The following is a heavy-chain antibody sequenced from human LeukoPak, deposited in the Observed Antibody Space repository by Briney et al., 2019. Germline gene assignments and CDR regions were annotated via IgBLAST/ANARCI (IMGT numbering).Heavy chain of an antibody. CDR2: IYPGDSDT. CDR1: GYSFTSYW. J-gene: IGHJ4*02. Sequence: GESLQISCKGSGYSFTSYWIGWGRQLPGKGLEWMGIIYPGDSDTTYSPSFQGQVTISADKSISTAYLQWSSLKASDTAMYYCARHCSSTSCYNRPFDYWGQGTLVTVSS. V-gene: IGHV5-51*01. D-gene: IGHD2-2*02. CDR3: ARHCSSTSCYNRPFDY.